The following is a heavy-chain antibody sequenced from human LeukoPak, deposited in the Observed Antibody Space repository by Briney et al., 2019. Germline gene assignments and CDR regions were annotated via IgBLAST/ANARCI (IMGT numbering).Heavy chain of an antibody. CDR1: GGSFSDDY. D-gene: IGHD2/OR15-2a*01. CDR2: SKLSGAT. J-gene: IGHJ6*04. V-gene: IGHV4-34*01. Sequence: PSETLSLTCAVYGGSFSDDYWNWIRQPPGKELQWMGESKLSGATTYNPSLKSRVTISVDTSKNQFSLRLSSVTAADTAVYYCARGLRLPSRSTPAVPHVWGKGTTVTVSA. CDR3: ARGLRLPSRSTPAVPHV.